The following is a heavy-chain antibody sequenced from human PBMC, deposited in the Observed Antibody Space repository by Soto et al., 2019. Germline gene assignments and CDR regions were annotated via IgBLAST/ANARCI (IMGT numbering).Heavy chain of an antibody. D-gene: IGHD5-12*01. CDR1: GYNFTNYY. Sequence: QVQLVQSGAEVKKPGASVKVSCKASGYNFTNYYMHWVRQAPGQGLEWMGIVNPNGGGTSYAQKFQGRVTMARDTSTSTVYMELTGLRSEGTAVYYCARGGEWLQFDYWGQGTLVTVSS. CDR2: VNPNGGGT. CDR3: ARGGEWLQFDY. J-gene: IGHJ4*02. V-gene: IGHV1-46*01.